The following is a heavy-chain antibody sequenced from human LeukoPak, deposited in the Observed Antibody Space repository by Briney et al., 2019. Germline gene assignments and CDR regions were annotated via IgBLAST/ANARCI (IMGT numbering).Heavy chain of an antibody. D-gene: IGHD1-1*01. CDR2: IYTSGST. CDR1: GGSISSYY. Sequence: SETLSLTRTVSGGSISSYYWSWIRQPAGKGLEWIGRIYTSGSTNYNPSLKSRVTMSVDTSKNQFSLKLSSVTAEDTAVYYCARDNDYYRGAFDIWGQGTMVTVSS. J-gene: IGHJ3*02. V-gene: IGHV4-4*07. CDR3: ARDNDYYRGAFDI.